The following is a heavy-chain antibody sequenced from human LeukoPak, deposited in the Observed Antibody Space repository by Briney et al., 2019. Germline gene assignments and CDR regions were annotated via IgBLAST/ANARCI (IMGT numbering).Heavy chain of an antibody. D-gene: IGHD6-13*01. CDR3: ARDGSSWYLDY. J-gene: IGHJ4*02. V-gene: IGHV3-11*01. Sequence: GGSLRLSCAASGFTFSDYYMSWLRQAPGKGLEWVSYSSSSGSTIHYADSVKGRFTISRDNAKNSLYLQMSSLRAEDTAVYYCARDGSSWYLDYWGQGTLVTVSS. CDR1: GFTFSDYY. CDR2: SSSSGSTI.